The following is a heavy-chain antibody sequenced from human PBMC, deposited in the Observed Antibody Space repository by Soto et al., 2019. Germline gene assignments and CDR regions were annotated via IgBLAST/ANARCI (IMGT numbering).Heavy chain of an antibody. D-gene: IGHD6-19*01. J-gene: IGHJ3*02. CDR2: ISGSGGST. Sequence: GGSLRLSCAASGFTFSSYAMSWVRQAPGKGLEWVSAISGSGGSTYYADSVKGRFTISRDNSKNTLYLQMNSLRAEDTAVYYCAKDRGYSSGWYWTIPDAFDIWGQGTLVTVSS. V-gene: IGHV3-23*01. CDR3: AKDRGYSSGWYWTIPDAFDI. CDR1: GFTFSSYA.